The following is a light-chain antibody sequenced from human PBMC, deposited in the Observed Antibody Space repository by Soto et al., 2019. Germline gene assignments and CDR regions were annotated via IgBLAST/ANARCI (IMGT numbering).Light chain of an antibody. J-gene: IGKJ1*01. CDR2: AAS. CDR3: QQYYSYPPT. V-gene: IGKV1-8*01. Sequence: AIRMTQSPSSLSASTGDRVTITCRASQGISSYLAWYQQKPGKAPKLLIYAASTLPSGVPSRFSGSGSGTDFTLTISCLQSEDFATYYSQQYYSYPPTFGQGTKVEIK. CDR1: QGISSY.